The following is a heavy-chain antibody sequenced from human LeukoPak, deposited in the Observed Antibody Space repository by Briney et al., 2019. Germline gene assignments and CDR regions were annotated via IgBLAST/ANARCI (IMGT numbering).Heavy chain of an antibody. V-gene: IGHV6-1*01. CDR1: GDSVSSNSAA. J-gene: IGHJ6*03. CDR2: TYYRSKWYN. CDR3: ARGVATIWGYYYYMDV. Sequence: SQTLSLTCAISGDSVSSNSAAWNWIRQSPSRGLKWLGRTYYRSKWYNDYAVSVKSRITINPDTSKNQFSLQLNSVTPEDTAVYYCARGVATIWGYYYYMDVWGKGTTVTVSS. D-gene: IGHD5-12*01.